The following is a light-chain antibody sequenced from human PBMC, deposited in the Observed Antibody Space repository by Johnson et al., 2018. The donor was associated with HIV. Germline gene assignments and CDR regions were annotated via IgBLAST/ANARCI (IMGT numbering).Light chain of an antibody. CDR1: SSTIGNNY. J-gene: IGLJ1*01. V-gene: IGLV1-51*02. Sequence: QSVLTQSPSVSAAPGQKVTISCSGSSSTIGNNYVSWYQVLPGTAPKLLIYKNNERPSGIPDRFSGSKSGTSATLGITGLPTWDEADYYCGTWDTSLSAGGVFGTGTKVTVL. CDR2: KNN. CDR3: GTWDTSLSAGGV.